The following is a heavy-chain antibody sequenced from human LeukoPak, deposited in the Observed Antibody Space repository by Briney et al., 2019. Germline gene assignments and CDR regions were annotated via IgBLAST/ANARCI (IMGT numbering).Heavy chain of an antibody. Sequence: PGGSLRLSCAASGFTFSSSAMNWVRQAPGKGLEWVSAITGNSLNTYYAESVKGRFTISRDNSKNTLYLQMKSLRAEDTAVYYCAKGILTAYNDAFDIWGQGTTVTVSS. CDR3: AKGILTAYNDAFDI. CDR1: GFTFSSSA. J-gene: IGHJ3*02. D-gene: IGHD3-9*01. V-gene: IGHV3-23*01. CDR2: ITGNSLNT.